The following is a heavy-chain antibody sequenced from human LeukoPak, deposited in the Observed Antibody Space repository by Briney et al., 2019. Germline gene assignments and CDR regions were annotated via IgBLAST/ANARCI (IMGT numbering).Heavy chain of an antibody. Sequence: PGGALRLSCAASVFSFSTSSMSGVRQTPREGLEWSSYITGSITTIYYAESVKGRFTLYRENHTNTPYLQMNTLRAEDTGVYFCARDARSLCGTGGWSGPYFEYWGQGSLVTVSS. CDR1: VFSFSTSS. V-gene: IGHV3-48*04. CDR3: ARDARSLCGTGGWSGPYFEY. J-gene: IGHJ4*02. CDR2: ITGSITTI. D-gene: IGHD2-8*02.